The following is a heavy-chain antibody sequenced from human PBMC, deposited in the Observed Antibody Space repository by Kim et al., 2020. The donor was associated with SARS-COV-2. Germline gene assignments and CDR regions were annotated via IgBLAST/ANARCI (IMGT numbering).Heavy chain of an antibody. V-gene: IGHV4-59*01. CDR1: GGSISSYY. CDR3: ARVIRYPLPSSYAFDI. D-gene: IGHD3-10*01. Sequence: SETLSLTCTVSGGSISSYYWSWIRQPPGKGLEWIGYIYYSGSTNYNPSLKSRVTISVDTSKNQFSLKLSSVTAADTAVYYCARVIRYPLPSSYAFDIWGQGTMVTVSS. J-gene: IGHJ3*02. CDR2: IYYSGST.